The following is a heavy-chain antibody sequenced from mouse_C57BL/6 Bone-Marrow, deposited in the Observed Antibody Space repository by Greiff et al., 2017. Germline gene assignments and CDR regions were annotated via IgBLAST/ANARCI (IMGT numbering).Heavy chain of an antibody. V-gene: IGHV2-2*01. CDR1: GFSLTSYG. CDR2: IWSGGST. Sequence: QVQLQQSGPGLVQPSQSLSITCTVSGFSLTSYGVHWVRQSPGKGLEWLGVIWSGGSTDYNAAFISRLSISKDNSKIQVFFKMSSLQAEDTAIYYCARNEDGYLAWYAYWGQGTLVTVSA. D-gene: IGHD2-3*01. J-gene: IGHJ3*01. CDR3: ARNEDGYLAWYAY.